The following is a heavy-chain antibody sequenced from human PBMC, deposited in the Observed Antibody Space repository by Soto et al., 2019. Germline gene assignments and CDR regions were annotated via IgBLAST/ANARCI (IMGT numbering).Heavy chain of an antibody. D-gene: IGHD6-13*01. J-gene: IGHJ4*02. CDR2: ISYDGSNK. V-gene: IGHV3-30*18. CDR1: GFTFSSYG. Sequence: GGSLRLSCAASGFTFSSYGMHWVRQAPGKGLEWVAVISYDGSNKYYADSVKGRFTISRDNSKNTLYLQMNSLRAEDTAVYYCAKAMFTGEYSSTLDYWGQGTLVTVSS. CDR3: AKAMFTGEYSSTLDY.